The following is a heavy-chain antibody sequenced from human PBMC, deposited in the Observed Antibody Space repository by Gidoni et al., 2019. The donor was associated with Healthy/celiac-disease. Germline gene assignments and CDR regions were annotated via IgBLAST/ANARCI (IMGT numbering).Heavy chain of an antibody. V-gene: IGHV3-30-3*01. CDR3: ARDGAPVPAATKIDY. J-gene: IGHJ4*02. CDR2: ISYDGSNK. CDR1: GFTSSSYS. D-gene: IGHD2-2*01. Sequence: QGQLVESGGGVGQPGRSLRLACAASGFTSSSYSMHWVRQAPGKGLEWVAFISYDGSNKYYADSVKGRFTISRDNSKNTLYLQMNSLRAEDTAVYYCARDGAPVPAATKIDYWGQGTLVTVSS.